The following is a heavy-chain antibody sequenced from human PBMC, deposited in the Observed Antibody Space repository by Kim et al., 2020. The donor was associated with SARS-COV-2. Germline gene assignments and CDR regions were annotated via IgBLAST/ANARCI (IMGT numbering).Heavy chain of an antibody. D-gene: IGHD3-9*01. CDR3: ARRETYYDILTGYYGDASFDI. V-gene: IGHV4-39*01. CDR1: GGAISGSSYY. Sequence: SETLSLTCNVSGGAISGSSYYWGWIRQPPGKGLEWIGSIYYSGSTYYNPSLKSRVTISIDTSKNQFSLKLSSVTAADTAVYYCARRETYYDILTGYYGDASFDIWGQGTMVTVSS. J-gene: IGHJ3*02. CDR2: IYYSGST.